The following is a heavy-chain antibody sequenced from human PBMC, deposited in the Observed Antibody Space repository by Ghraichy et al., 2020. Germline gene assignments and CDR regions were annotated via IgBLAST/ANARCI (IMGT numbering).Heavy chain of an antibody. J-gene: IGHJ6*02. D-gene: IGHD6-19*01. CDR1: GFTFSSYW. CDR2: IKQDGSEK. V-gene: IGHV3-7*03. Sequence: GGSLRLSCAASGFTFSSYWMSWVRQAPGKGLEWVANIKQDGSEKYYVDSVKGRFTISRDNAKNSLYLQMNSLRAEDTAVYYCARDRQWLPEYYYYYYGMDVGGQGTTVTVSS. CDR3: ARDRQWLPEYYYYYYGMDV.